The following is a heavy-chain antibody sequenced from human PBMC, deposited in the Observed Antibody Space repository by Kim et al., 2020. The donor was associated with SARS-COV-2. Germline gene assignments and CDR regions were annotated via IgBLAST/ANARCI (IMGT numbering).Heavy chain of an antibody. CDR3: ARGGLHYDSSGYYSDWFDP. CDR2: INAGNGNT. D-gene: IGHD3-22*01. CDR1: GYTFTSYA. V-gene: IGHV1-3*01. J-gene: IGHJ5*02. Sequence: ASVKVSCKASGYTFTSYAMHWVRQAPGQRLEWMGWINAGNGNTKYSQKFQGRVTITRDTSASTAYMELSSLRSEDTAVYYCARGGLHYDSSGYYSDWFDPWGQGTLVTVSS.